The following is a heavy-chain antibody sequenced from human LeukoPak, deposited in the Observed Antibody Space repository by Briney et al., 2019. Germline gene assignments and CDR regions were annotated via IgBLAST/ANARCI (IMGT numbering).Heavy chain of an antibody. J-gene: IGHJ6*02. D-gene: IGHD4/OR15-4a*01. V-gene: IGHV1-8*01. Sequence: ASMKVSCKASGYTFTRSDINWVRQATGQGLEWMGWMNPNTGNTGYAQRFQGRVTMTRDTSISTAYMELSSLRSEDTAVYYCARDDYPYGLDVWGQGTTVTVSS. CDR3: ARDDYPYGLDV. CDR2: MNPNTGNT. CDR1: GYTFTRSD.